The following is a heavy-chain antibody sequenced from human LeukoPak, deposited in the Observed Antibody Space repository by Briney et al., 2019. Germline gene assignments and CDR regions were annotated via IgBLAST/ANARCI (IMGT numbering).Heavy chain of an antibody. CDR1: GYRFTRSW. V-gene: IGHV5-51*01. CDR2: IDPGDSDT. CDR3: ARRSPTASGGTFDI. Sequence: GESLKISCKGSGYRFTRSWLGWVRQMPGKGLEWMGIIDPGDSDTRYNPSFQGQVTISVGKSITSAYLQWSSLKTSDTAMYYCARRSPTASGGTFDIWGQGTMVTVSS. J-gene: IGHJ3*02. D-gene: IGHD1-26*01.